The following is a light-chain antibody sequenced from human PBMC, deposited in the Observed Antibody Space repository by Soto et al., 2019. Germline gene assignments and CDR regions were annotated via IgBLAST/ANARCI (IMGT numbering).Light chain of an antibody. CDR2: EDN. Sequence: NFMLTQPHSVSVSPGKTVTISCTRSTGNIASNYVQWYQQRPGSSPTTVIDEDNQRPSGVPDRFSGSIDSSSNSASLTVSGLETEDEADYYCQSYGSSNPRVFGGGTKLTVL. CDR1: TGNIASNY. J-gene: IGLJ3*02. CDR3: QSYGSSNPRV. V-gene: IGLV6-57*01.